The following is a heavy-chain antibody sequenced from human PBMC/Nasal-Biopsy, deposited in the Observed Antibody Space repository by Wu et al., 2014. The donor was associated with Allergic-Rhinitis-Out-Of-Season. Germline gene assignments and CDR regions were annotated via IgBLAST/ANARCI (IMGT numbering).Heavy chain of an antibody. CDR1: GGSFSGYY. D-gene: IGHD3-22*01. Sequence: TLSLTCAVDGGSFSGYYWTWIRQPPGKGLEWIGEINQSGTTKNNPSLKSRVTISEDTSKNQFSLKLTSLTAADTAIYYCAGTYYPRFGYFDSWGQGTLVTVSS. V-gene: IGHV4-34*01. J-gene: IGHJ4*02. CDR3: AGTYYPRFGYFDS. CDR2: INQSGTT.